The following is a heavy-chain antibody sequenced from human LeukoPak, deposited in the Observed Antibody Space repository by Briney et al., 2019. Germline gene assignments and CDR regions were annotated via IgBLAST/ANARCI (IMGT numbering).Heavy chain of an antibody. J-gene: IGHJ6*03. CDR3: ARLPRYSYGYSNYYYSYYMDV. CDR2: INHSGST. D-gene: IGHD5-18*01. V-gene: IGHV4-34*01. Sequence: SETLSLTCAVYGGSFSGYYWSWIRQPPGKGLEWIGEINHSGSTNYNPSLKSRVTISVDTSTNQFSLKLSSVTAADTAVYYCARLPRYSYGYSNYYYSYYMDVWGKGTTVTISS. CDR1: GGSFSGYY.